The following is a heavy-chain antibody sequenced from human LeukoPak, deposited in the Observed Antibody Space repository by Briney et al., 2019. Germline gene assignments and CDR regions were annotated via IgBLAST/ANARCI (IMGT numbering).Heavy chain of an antibody. CDR2: IRYDGSNK. D-gene: IGHD1-1*01. CDR3: AKLGNWNPGAYYYYMDV. J-gene: IGHJ6*03. Sequence: PGGSLRLSCAASGFTFSSYGMHWVRQAPGKGLEWVAFIRYDGSNKYYADSVKGRFTISRDNSKNTLYLQMNSLRAEDTAVYYCAKLGNWNPGAYYYYMDVWGKGTTVTISS. CDR1: GFTFSSYG. V-gene: IGHV3-30*02.